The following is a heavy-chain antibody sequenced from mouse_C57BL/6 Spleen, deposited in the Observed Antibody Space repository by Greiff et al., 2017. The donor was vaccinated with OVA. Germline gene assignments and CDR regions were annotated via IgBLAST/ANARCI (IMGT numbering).Heavy chain of an antibody. J-gene: IGHJ4*01. V-gene: IGHV2-4*01. CDR2: IWSGGST. CDR1: VFSLTIYG. D-gene: IGHD2-4*01. Sequence: QFHLQQSTPGLAQPTQSLSHPCTVSVFSLTIYGVHWLRQPPGKGLEWLGVIWSGGSTDYNAAFISRLSISKDNSKSQVFFKMNSLQADDTAIYYCAKTFGDYDGGYAMDYWGQGTSVTVSS. CDR3: AKTFGDYDGGYAMDY.